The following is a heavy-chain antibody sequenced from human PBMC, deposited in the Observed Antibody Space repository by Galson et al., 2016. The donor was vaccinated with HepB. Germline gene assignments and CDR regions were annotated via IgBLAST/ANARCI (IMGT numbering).Heavy chain of an antibody. D-gene: IGHD2-2*01. CDR2: ITWNSRYI. Sequence: LRLSCAASGFTFDDYAMHWVRQAPGKGLEWVSSITWNSRYIAYADSVEGRFTISRDNAQNSLFLQMNSLRPEDTAFYYCARVSGYSSSWTSYYFDSWGQGTLVTVPS. CDR3: ARVSGYSSSWTSYYFDS. J-gene: IGHJ4*02. V-gene: IGHV3-9*01. CDR1: GFTFDDYA.